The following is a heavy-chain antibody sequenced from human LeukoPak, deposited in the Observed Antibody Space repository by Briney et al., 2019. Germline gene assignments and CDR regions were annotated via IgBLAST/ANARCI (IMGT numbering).Heavy chain of an antibody. CDR2: ISGSGGST. V-gene: IGHV3-23*01. Sequence: PGGSLRLSCAASGFTFSSYAMSWVRQAPGKGLEWVSGISGSGGSTYYADSVKGRFTISRDNSKNTLYLQMNSLRAEDTAVYYCAKDQGSYGIGAAFDIWGQGTMVTVSS. CDR1: GFTFSSYA. D-gene: IGHD1-26*01. J-gene: IGHJ3*02. CDR3: AKDQGSYGIGAAFDI.